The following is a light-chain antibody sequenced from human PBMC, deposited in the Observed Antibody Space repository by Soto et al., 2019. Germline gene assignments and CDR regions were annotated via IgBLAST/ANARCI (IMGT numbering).Light chain of an antibody. CDR1: QSLLHSNGYNY. CDR2: LGS. V-gene: IGKV2-28*01. Sequence: DIVMTQSPLSLPVTPGEPASISCRSSQSLLHSNGYNYLDWYLQKPGQSPQLLIYLGSNQASGVPNKFSGSGSGTDFTLKISRVEAEDVGVYYCMQALQNPLGFGPGTTVDIK. CDR3: MQALQNPLG. J-gene: IGKJ3*01.